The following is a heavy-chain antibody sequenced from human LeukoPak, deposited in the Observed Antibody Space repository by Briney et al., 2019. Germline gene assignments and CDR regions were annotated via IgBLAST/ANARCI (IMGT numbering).Heavy chain of an antibody. CDR3: AREGLDIVVVPAAITGMDV. D-gene: IGHD2-2*02. Sequence: ASVKVSCKASGYTFTSYVISWVRQAPGQGLEWMGWISAYNGNTNYAQKLQGRVTMTTDTSTSTAYMELRSLRSDDTAVYYCAREGLDIVVVPAAITGMDVWGQGTTVTVSS. CDR2: ISAYNGNT. V-gene: IGHV1-18*01. J-gene: IGHJ6*02. CDR1: GYTFTSYV.